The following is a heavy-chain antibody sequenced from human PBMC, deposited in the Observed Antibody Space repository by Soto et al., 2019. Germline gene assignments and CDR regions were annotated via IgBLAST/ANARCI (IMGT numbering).Heavy chain of an antibody. CDR3: ARLVDTAMVLYWFDP. V-gene: IGHV1-18*01. CDR2: ISAYNGNT. CDR1: GYTFTSYG. J-gene: IGHJ5*02. Sequence: QGQLVQSGAEVKKPGASVKVSCKASGYTFTSYGISWVRQAPGQGLEWMGWISAYNGNTNYAQKLQGRVTMTTDTSTSTAYMELRGLRSDDTAVYYCARLVDTAMVLYWFDPWGQGTLVTVSS. D-gene: IGHD5-18*01.